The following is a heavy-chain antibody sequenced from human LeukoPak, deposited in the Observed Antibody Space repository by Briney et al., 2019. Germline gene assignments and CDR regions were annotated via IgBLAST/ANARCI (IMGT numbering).Heavy chain of an antibody. V-gene: IGHV4-59*01. Sequence: SETLSLTCTVSGGSISSYYWSWNRQPPGKGLEWIGYIYYSGSTNYNPSLKSRVTISVDTSKNQFSLKLSSVTAADTAVYYCARGSYDSSGYYQYYFDYWGQGTLVTVSS. J-gene: IGHJ4*02. CDR1: GGSISSYY. CDR2: IYYSGST. D-gene: IGHD3-22*01. CDR3: ARGSYDSSGYYQYYFDY.